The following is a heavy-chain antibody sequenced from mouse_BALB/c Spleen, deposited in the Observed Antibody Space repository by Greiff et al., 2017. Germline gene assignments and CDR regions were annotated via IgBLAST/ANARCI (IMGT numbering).Heavy chain of an antibody. CDR3: ARLNYGSSYAY. D-gene: IGHD1-1*01. J-gene: IGHJ3*01. CDR2: INPSSGYT. CDR1: GYTFTSYT. V-gene: IGHV1-4*02. Sequence: VQLQESAAELARPGASVKMSCKASGYTFTSYTMHWVKQRPGQGLEWIGYINPSSGYTEYNQKFKDKTTLAADKSSSTAYMQLSSLTSEDSAVYYCARLNYGSSYAYWGQGTLVTVSA.